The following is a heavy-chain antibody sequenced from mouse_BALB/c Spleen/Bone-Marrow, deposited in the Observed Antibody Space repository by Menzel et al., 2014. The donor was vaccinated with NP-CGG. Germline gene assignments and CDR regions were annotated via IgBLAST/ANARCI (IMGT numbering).Heavy chain of an antibody. D-gene: IGHD6-1*01. J-gene: IGHJ4*01. Sequence: EVKLVESGGGLVKPGGSLKLSCAASGFTFXDYYMYWVRQTPEKRLEWVATISDGGSYTYYPDSVKGRFTISRDNAKNNLYLQMSSLKSEDTAMYYCASSRYYAMDYWGQGTSVTVSS. CDR3: ASSRYYAMDY. CDR1: GFTFXDYY. CDR2: ISDGGSYT. V-gene: IGHV5-4*02.